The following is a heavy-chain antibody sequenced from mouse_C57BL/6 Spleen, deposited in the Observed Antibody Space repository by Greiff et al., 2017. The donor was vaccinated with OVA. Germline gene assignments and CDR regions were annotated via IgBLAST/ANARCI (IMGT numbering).Heavy chain of an antibody. V-gene: IGHV1-82*01. J-gene: IGHJ3*01. D-gene: IGHD2-4*01. CDR2: IYPGDGDT. Sequence: VKLMESGPELVKPGASVKISCKASGYAFSSSWMNWVKQRPGKGLEWIGRIYPGDGDTNYNGKFKGKATLTADKSSSTAYMQLSSLTSEDSAVYFCARGHDYDAWFAYWGQGTLVTVSA. CDR3: ARGHDYDAWFAY. CDR1: GYAFSSSW.